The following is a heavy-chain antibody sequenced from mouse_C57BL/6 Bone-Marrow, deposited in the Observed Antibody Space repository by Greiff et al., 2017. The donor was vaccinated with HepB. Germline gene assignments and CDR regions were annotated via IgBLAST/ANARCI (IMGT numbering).Heavy chain of an antibody. D-gene: IGHD2-3*01. Sequence: EVQLQQSGPELVKPGASVKISCKASGYTFTDYYMNWVKQSHGKSLEWIGDINPNNGGTSYNQKFKGKATLTVDKSSSTAYMELRSLTSEDSAVYYCARWGRWLHDYWGQGTTLTVSS. CDR1: GYTFTDYY. J-gene: IGHJ2*01. V-gene: IGHV1-26*01. CDR3: ARWGRWLHDY. CDR2: INPNNGGT.